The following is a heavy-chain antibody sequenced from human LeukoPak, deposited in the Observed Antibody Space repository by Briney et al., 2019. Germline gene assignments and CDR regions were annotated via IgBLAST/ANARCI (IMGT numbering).Heavy chain of an antibody. D-gene: IGHD2/OR15-2a*01. CDR2: ISTDNGHT. V-gene: IGHV1-18*01. Sequence: GASVKVSCKASGYTFTSYGINWVRQAPGQGLEWMGWISTDNGHTNNAPKLQGRVTMTTDTTTTTAYMELRSLRYDDSVIYYCARGISYYYMDVWGKGTTVTVSS. J-gene: IGHJ6*03. CDR3: ARGISYYYMDV. CDR1: GYTFTSYG.